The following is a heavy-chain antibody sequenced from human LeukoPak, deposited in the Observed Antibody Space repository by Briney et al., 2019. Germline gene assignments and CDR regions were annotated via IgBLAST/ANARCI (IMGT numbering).Heavy chain of an antibody. D-gene: IGHD6-19*01. Sequence: GGSLRLSCAASGFTFSSYSMNWVRQAPGKGLEWVSSISSSSSYIYYADSVKGRFTISRDNAKNSLYLQMNSLRAEDTAVYYCASIAVAGTWAFDFWGQGTMVTVSS. CDR1: GFTFSSYS. V-gene: IGHV3-21*01. CDR2: ISSSSSYI. CDR3: ASIAVAGTWAFDF. J-gene: IGHJ3*01.